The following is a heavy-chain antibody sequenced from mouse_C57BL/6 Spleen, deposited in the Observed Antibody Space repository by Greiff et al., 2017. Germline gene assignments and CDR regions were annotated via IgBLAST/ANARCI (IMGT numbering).Heavy chain of an antibody. CDR1: GYAFSSSW. Sequence: QVQLQQSGPELVKPGASVKISCKASGYAFSSSWMNWVKQRPGKGLEWIGRIYPGDGDTNYNGKFKGKATLTADKSSSTAYMQLRSLTSEDSAVYFCAREWLGDYWGQGTTLTVSS. J-gene: IGHJ2*01. CDR3: AREWLGDY. D-gene: IGHD2-2*01. V-gene: IGHV1-82*01. CDR2: IYPGDGDT.